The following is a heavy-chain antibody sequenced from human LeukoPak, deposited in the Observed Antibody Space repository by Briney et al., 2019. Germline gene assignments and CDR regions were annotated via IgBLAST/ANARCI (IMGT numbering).Heavy chain of an antibody. CDR1: GFTFSSYG. CDR3: AKSYDTSGRRAFDI. CDR2: ISYDGSNK. D-gene: IGHD3-22*01. Sequence: GGSLRLSCAASGFTFSSYGMHWVRQAPGKGLEWVAVISYDGSNKYYADSVKGRFTISRDNSKNTLYLQMNSLRAEDTAVYYCAKSYDTSGRRAFDIWGQGTVVTVSS. J-gene: IGHJ3*02. V-gene: IGHV3-30*18.